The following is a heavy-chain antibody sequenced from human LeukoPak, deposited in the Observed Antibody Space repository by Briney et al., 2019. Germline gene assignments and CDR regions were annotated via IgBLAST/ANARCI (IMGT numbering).Heavy chain of an antibody. Sequence: GGSLRLXRAASGFTFDNYGMHWVRQAPGKELEWVALIRYDGIKKFYAGSVKGRFTISRDNSKNTLYLQMNSLRLEDTALYYCAKDDNGPQDNWGQGTLVTVSS. CDR3: AKDDNGPQDN. J-gene: IGHJ4*02. V-gene: IGHV3-30*02. D-gene: IGHD1-14*01. CDR2: IRYDGIKK. CDR1: GFTFDNYG.